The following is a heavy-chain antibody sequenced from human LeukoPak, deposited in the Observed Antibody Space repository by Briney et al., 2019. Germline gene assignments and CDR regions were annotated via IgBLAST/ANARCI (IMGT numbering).Heavy chain of an antibody. J-gene: IGHJ3*02. CDR1: GGTFSSYA. CDR2: IIPIFGTA. D-gene: IGHD2-2*01. V-gene: IGHV1-69*05. Sequence: ASVKVSCKASGGTFSSYAISWVRQAPGQGLEWMGGIIPIFGTANYAQKFQGRVTITTDESTSTAYMELSSLRSEDTAVYYCARDRWSSTSCYDAFDIWGQGTMVTVSS. CDR3: ARDRWSSTSCYDAFDI.